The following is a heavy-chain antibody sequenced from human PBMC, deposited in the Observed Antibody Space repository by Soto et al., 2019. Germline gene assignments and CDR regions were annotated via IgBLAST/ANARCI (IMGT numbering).Heavy chain of an antibody. CDR1: GGSISSGDYY. J-gene: IGHJ3*02. Sequence: SETLSLTCTVSGGSISSGDYYWSWIRQPPGKGLEWIGYIYYSGSTYYNPSLKSRVTISVDTSKNQFSLKLSSVTAADTAVYYCARDPTLEHSSSADAFDICGQGTMVTVSS. V-gene: IGHV4-30-4*01. CDR2: IYYSGST. CDR3: ARDPTLEHSSSADAFDI. D-gene: IGHD6-6*01.